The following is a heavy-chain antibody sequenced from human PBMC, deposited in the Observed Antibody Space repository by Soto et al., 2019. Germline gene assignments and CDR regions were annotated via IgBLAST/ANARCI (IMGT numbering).Heavy chain of an antibody. D-gene: IGHD1-26*01. CDR2: ISGSGGST. V-gene: IGHV3-23*01. J-gene: IGHJ4*02. Sequence: EVQLLEAGGGLVQPGGSLRLSCAASGFTFSSYAMSWVRQAPGKGLEWVSAISGSGGSTYYADSVKGRFTISRDNSKNTLYLQMHSLRAEDTAVYYCANATIPRIVRATAGFFVDYWGQGNLVTVSS. CDR3: ANATIPRIVRATAGFFVDY. CDR1: GFTFSSYA.